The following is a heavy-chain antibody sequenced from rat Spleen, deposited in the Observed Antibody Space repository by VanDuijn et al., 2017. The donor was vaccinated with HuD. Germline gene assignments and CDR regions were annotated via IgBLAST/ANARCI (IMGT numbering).Heavy chain of an antibody. CDR3: EIGHHRERYAHVNWFAY. CDR2: ILYDGSST. J-gene: IGHJ3*01. CDR1: GFTFSDYA. D-gene: IGHD1-12*01. V-gene: IGHV5-17*01. Sequence: EVQLVESGGKLVQPGNSLKLSCAASGFTFSDYAMAWVRQSPKKGLEWVATILYDGSSTYYRDSVKGRFTISRENAISTLYLQMDSLRSEDTAAYYCEIGHHRERYAHVNWFAYWGQGTLVTVSS.